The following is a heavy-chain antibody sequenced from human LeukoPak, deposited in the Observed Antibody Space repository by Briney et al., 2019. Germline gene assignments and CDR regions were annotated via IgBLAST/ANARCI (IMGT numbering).Heavy chain of an antibody. Sequence: GGSLRLSCAASGFTVSNNFMNWVRQAPGKGLEWVSVIYTDGSTYYTDSVKGRFTISRDTSKNTLYLQMNNLRGDDTAVYYCASTTGYAYGWNWGQGTLVTVSS. CDR2: IYTDGST. J-gene: IGHJ4*02. CDR3: ASTTGYAYGWN. V-gene: IGHV3-66*01. CDR1: GFTVSNNF. D-gene: IGHD2/OR15-2a*01.